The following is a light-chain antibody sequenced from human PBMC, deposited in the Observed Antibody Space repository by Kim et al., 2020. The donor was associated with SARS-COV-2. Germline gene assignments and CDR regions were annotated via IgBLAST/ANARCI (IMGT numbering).Light chain of an antibody. CDR2: GAS. V-gene: IGKV3-15*01. CDR1: QSVSSV. CDR3: QQYNTWPRT. J-gene: IGKJ2*01. Sequence: SVSPGERVTLSCRASQSVSSVLAWYQQKPGQAPRLLIYGASNRATGIPDRFSGSGSGTEFTLTISSLQSEDFGVYYCQQYNTWPRTFGQGTKLEI.